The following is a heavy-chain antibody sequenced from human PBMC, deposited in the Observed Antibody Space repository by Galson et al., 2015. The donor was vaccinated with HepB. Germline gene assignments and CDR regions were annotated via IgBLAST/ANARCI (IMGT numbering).Heavy chain of an antibody. D-gene: IGHD5-18*01. CDR1: GYSFTSYW. Sequence: QSGAEVKKPGESLRTSCKGSGYSFTSYWISWVRQMPGKGLEWMGRIDPSDSYTKYSPSFQGHVTISADKSISTAYLQWSSLKASDTAMYYCARPWRRGYSRGEYAFDIWGQGTMVTVSS. CDR3: ARPWRRGYSRGEYAFDI. J-gene: IGHJ3*02. V-gene: IGHV5-10-1*01. CDR2: IDPSDSYT.